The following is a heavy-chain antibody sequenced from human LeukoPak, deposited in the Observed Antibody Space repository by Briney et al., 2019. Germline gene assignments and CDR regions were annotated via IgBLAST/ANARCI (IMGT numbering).Heavy chain of an antibody. D-gene: IGHD3-22*01. J-gene: IGHJ4*02. CDR1: GFTFSSYG. V-gene: IGHV3-30*18. CDR2: ISYDGSNK. CDR3: AKDSAMTVVWYYFDN. Sequence: GGSLRLSCAASGFTFSSYGVHWVRQAPGKGLEWVAIISYDGSNKYYADSVKGRFTISRDNSKNTLYLQMNSLRAEDTAVYYCAKDSAMTVVWYYFDNWGQGTLVTVSS.